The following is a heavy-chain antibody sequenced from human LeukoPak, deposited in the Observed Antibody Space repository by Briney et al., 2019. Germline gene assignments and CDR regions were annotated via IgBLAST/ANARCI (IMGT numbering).Heavy chain of an antibody. CDR2: IWYDGSNQ. J-gene: IGHJ4*02. CDR1: GFTFGSYG. V-gene: IGHV3-33*01. D-gene: IGHD3-10*01. Sequence: GTSLRLSCAASGFTFGSYGMHWVRQAPGEEPEWVAVIWYDGSNQDYGDSAKGRFTISRDSSKNTLYLQMNSLRVEDTAVYYCARGKLYGSGAFDNWGQGTLVTVSS. CDR3: ARGKLYGSGAFDN.